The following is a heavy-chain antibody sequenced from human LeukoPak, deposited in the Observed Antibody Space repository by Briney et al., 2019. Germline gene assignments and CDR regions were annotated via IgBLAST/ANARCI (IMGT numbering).Heavy chain of an antibody. V-gene: IGHV4-34*01. D-gene: IGHD2/OR15-2a*01. Sequence: PSETLSLTCAVYGGSFSGYYWSWIRQPPGKGLEWIGEINHSGSTNYNPSLKSRVTISVDTSKNQFSLKLSSVTAADTAVCYCASSLEYPGPYWGQGTLVTVSS. J-gene: IGHJ4*02. CDR3: ASSLEYPGPY. CDR1: GGSFSGYY. CDR2: INHSGST.